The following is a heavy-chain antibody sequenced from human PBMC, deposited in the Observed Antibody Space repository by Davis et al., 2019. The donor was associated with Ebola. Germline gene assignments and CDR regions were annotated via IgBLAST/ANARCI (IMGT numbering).Heavy chain of an antibody. J-gene: IGHJ4*02. Sequence: SVQVSCKASGGSFSSSWVRQAPGQAPEWMGGIIPIFGTANYAQKFQGRVTITADESTSTAYMELSSLRSEDTAVYYCARVRWGYYDSSGYFDYWGQGTLVTVSS. CDR3: ARVRWGYYDSSGYFDY. CDR1: GGSFSS. D-gene: IGHD3-22*01. V-gene: IGHV1-69*13. CDR2: IIPIFGTA.